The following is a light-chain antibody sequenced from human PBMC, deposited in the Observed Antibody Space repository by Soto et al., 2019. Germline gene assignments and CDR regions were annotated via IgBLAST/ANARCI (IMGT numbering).Light chain of an antibody. CDR1: ESVSTY. CDR2: DAS. CDR3: QQRSNSPLT. J-gene: IGKJ4*01. V-gene: IGKV3-11*01. Sequence: EIVLTQSPDTLSLSPGERATLSCRASESVSTYLAWYQQKPGQAPRLLMNDASNRVADIPGRFSGSGSGTDFTLTISSLEPEDCAFYYCQQRSNSPLTFGGGTKVDIK.